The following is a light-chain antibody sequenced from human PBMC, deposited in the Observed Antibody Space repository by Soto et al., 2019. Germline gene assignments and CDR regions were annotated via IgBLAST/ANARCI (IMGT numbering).Light chain of an antibody. CDR3: RERGRWPRAT. CDR2: TAS. CDR1: QNVGLN. V-gene: IGKV3-11*01. J-gene: IGKJ4*01. Sequence: EMVLTQSPATLSLSPGESATLSCRASQNVGLNFGWYQQKSGHPPRLLIHTASSRATGIPARFSGSGSRTDFTLTISSLEPEDIVVYYCRERGRWPRATFGGGTKVEMK.